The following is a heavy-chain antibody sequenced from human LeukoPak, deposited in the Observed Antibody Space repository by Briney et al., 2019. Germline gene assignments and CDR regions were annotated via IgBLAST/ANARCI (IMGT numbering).Heavy chain of an antibody. J-gene: IGHJ4*02. D-gene: IGHD6-19*01. Sequence: SETLSLTCTVSGGSISSSGYYWGWIRQSPGKGLEWIGSIYYTGTTYYNPSLKSRVTISVDTSKNQFSLKLTSVTAADTAVYYCARDHGYSSGWAFDYWGQGTLVTVS. CDR1: GGSISSSGYY. V-gene: IGHV4-39*07. CDR3: ARDHGYSSGWAFDY. CDR2: IYYTGTT.